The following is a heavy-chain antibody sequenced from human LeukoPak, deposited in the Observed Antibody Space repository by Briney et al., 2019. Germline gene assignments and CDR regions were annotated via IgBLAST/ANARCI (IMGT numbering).Heavy chain of an antibody. J-gene: IGHJ3*02. CDR1: GFTFSTYA. V-gene: IGHV3-23*01. D-gene: IGHD4-17*01. CDR2: ISGSGAGK. CDR3: AKAAYGDYAGAFDT. Sequence: AGSLRLSCAASGFTFSTYAMTWVRQAPGKGLEWGSSISGSGAGKFYAAPVKGRFTTSRDNSKNTLFVQMNNLRAEDTAVYYCAKAAYGDYAGAFDTWGQGTMVIVSS.